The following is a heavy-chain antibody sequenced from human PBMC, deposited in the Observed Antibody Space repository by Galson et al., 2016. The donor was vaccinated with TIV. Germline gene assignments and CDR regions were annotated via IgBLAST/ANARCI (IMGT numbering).Heavy chain of an antibody. Sequence: SVKVSCKASGDIFSSYSVNWVRQAPGQGLGWMGWINPNSGGTIYAQKFQGRVTMTRDTSITTAYLDLSRLRSADTAVYYCARDDGSTSGSDCWGQGSLVTVSS. D-gene: IGHD3-22*01. CDR1: GDIFSSYS. J-gene: IGHJ4*02. CDR3: ARDDGSTSGSDC. V-gene: IGHV1-2*02. CDR2: INPNSGGT.